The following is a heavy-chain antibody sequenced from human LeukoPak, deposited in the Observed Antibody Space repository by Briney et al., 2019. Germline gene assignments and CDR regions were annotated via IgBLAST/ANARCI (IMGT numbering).Heavy chain of an antibody. D-gene: IGHD6-19*01. CDR2: IYYSGST. J-gene: IGHJ3*02. CDR3: AREWDSSPDI. V-gene: IGHV4-59*12. Sequence: SETLSLTCTVSGGSISSYYWSWLRQPPGKGLEWIAYIYYSGSTSYNPSLKSRVTISVDTSKNQFSLKLSSVTAADTAVYYCAREWDSSPDIWGQGTMVTVSS. CDR1: GGSISSYY.